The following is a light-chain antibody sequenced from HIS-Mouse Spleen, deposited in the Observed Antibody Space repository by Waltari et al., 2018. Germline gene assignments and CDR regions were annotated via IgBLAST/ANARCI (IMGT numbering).Light chain of an antibody. Sequence: QSALTQPASVSGSPGPSLTISCTGTSSDVGSYNLVSCYQQHPGKAPKLMIYEGSKRPSGVSNRFSGSKSGNTASLTISGLQAEDEADYYCCSYAGSSTFEVFGGGTKLTVL. CDR3: CSYAGSSTFEV. V-gene: IGLV2-23*03. J-gene: IGLJ2*01. CDR1: SSDVGSYNL. CDR2: EGS.